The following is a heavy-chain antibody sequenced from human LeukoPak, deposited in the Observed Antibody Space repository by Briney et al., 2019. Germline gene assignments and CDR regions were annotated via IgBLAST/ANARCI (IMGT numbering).Heavy chain of an antibody. D-gene: IGHD3-9*01. J-gene: IGHJ4*02. V-gene: IGHV1-18*01. CDR2: ISAYNGNT. CDR1: GYTFTSYG. Sequence: ASVKVSRKASGYTFTSYGISWVRQAPGQGLEWMGWISAYNGNTNYAQKLQDRVTMTTDTSTSTAYMELRSLRSDDTAVYYCARAMYYDILTGYRGDDYWGQGTLVTVSS. CDR3: ARAMYYDILTGYRGDDY.